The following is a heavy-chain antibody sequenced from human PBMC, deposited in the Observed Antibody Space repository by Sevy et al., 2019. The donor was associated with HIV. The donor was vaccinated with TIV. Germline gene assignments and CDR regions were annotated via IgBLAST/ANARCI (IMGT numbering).Heavy chain of an antibody. J-gene: IGHJ4*02. D-gene: IGHD2-15*01. CDR3: VGDDRGGYFEY. V-gene: IGHV1-2*02. CDR2: INPDSGGP. CDR1: GYTFTGYY. Sequence: ASVKVSCKASGYTFTGYYMHWVRQAPGQGLQWMGWINPDSGGPNHAPKLQGRVTLTRDTSISTAYMELSRLKSDDTAVYYWVGDDRGGYFEYWGQGTLVTVSS.